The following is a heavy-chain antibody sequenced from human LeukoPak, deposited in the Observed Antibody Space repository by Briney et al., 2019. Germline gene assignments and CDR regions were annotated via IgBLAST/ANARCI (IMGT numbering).Heavy chain of an antibody. D-gene: IGHD3-9*01. J-gene: IGHJ4*02. CDR1: GFTFDDYA. CDR2: ISWNSGSI. Sequence: PGGSLRLSCAASGFTFDDYAMHWVRQAPGKGLEWVSGISWNSGSIGYADSVKGRFTISRDNAKNSLYLQMNSLRAEDTALYYCAKDMGILTTSLFDYWGQGTLVTVSS. CDR3: AKDMGILTTSLFDY. V-gene: IGHV3-9*01.